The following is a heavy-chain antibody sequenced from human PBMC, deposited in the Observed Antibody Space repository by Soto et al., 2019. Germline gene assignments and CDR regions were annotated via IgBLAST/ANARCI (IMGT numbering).Heavy chain of an antibody. CDR3: AKDNYLDRDGPFDY. CDR2: ISWNSGDI. CDR1: GFSFDEYG. D-gene: IGHD3-22*01. V-gene: IGHV3-9*01. Sequence: EVQLVESGGGSVQPGRSLRLSCAASGFSFDEYGMHWVRQGPGKGLEWVSGISWNSGDIYYADSVKGRFTISRDNAKRSLYLQMNSLRTEDTALYYCAKDNYLDRDGPFDYWGQGILVTVSS. J-gene: IGHJ4*02.